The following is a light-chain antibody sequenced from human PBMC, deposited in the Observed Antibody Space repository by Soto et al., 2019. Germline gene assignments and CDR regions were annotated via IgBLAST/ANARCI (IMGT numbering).Light chain of an antibody. V-gene: IGKV1-39*01. Sequence: DIQMTQSPSSLSASVGDRVTITCRASQSISSYLNWYQQKPGKAPKLLIYAASSLQSGVPSRFSGSGSGTDFTLTNSSLQPEDFATYYCQQSYSTPGWTFGQGTKVEIK. CDR1: QSISSY. CDR3: QQSYSTPGWT. J-gene: IGKJ1*01. CDR2: AAS.